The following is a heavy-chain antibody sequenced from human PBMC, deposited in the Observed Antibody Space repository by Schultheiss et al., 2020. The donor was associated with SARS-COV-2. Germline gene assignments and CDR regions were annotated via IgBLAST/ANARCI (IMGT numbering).Heavy chain of an antibody. D-gene: IGHD1-26*01. J-gene: IGHJ4*02. Sequence: GGSLRLSCAASGFTFSSSGMHWVRQAPGKGLEWVAFISYDGSNKYYADSVKGRFTISRDNSKNTLYLQMNSLRAEDTAVYYCATTASGSYYPSGFDYWGQGTLVTVSS. CDR1: GFTFSSSG. V-gene: IGHV3-33*05. CDR3: ATTASGSYYPSGFDY. CDR2: ISYDGSNK.